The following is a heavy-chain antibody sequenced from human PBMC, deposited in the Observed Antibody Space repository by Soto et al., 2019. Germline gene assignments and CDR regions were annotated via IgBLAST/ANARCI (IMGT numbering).Heavy chain of an antibody. Sequence: QVKLQESGPGLATPSGTLSLTCAVSGVSLTSGNWWTWVRQSPQRGLEYIGEIFHAGTANYYPSFERRVAMSVDTSRNQFSLKLTSVTAADTAVYFCARLVYDTRLNYMYFFFWGPGNLVTLSS. CDR2: IFHAGTA. CDR1: GVSLTSGNW. D-gene: IGHD2-8*01. J-gene: IGHJ4*02. CDR3: ARLVYDTRLNYMYFFF. V-gene: IGHV4-4*02.